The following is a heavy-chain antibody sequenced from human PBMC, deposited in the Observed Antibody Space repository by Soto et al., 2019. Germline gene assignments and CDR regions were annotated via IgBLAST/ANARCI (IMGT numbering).Heavy chain of an antibody. D-gene: IGHD2-15*01. CDR2: ISSSSSSI. J-gene: IGHJ4*02. CDR3: ARDREYCSGGRCYETGSDY. Sequence: GGSLRLSCAASGFSFSSYSMNWVRQAPGKGLEWVSEISSSSSSIYYADSVKGRFTISRDNAKNSLYLQMNSLRAEDTAVYYCARDREYCSGGRCYETGSDYWGQGTLVTVS. V-gene: IGHV3-48*01. CDR1: GFSFSSYS.